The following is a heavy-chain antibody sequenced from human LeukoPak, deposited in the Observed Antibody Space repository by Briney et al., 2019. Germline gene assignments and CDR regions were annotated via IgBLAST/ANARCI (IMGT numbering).Heavy chain of an antibody. CDR1: GGSISSSSYY. D-gene: IGHD2-2*01. CDR2: IYYSGST. Sequence: SETLSLTCTVSGGSISSSSYYWGWIRQPPGKGLEWIGSIYYSGSTYYNPSLKSRVTISVDTSKNQFSLRLRSVTAADTAMFYCARDGDAVSAAIAGAFDLWGRGTMVTVSS. CDR3: ARDGDAVSAAIAGAFDL. V-gene: IGHV4-39*02. J-gene: IGHJ3*01.